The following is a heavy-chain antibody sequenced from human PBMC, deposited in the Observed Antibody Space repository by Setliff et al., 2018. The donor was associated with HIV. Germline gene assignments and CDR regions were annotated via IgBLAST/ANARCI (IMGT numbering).Heavy chain of an antibody. D-gene: IGHD3-3*01. V-gene: IGHV3-7*01. Sequence: GGSLRLSCAASGFTFSSYWMSWVRQAPGKGLEWVANIKEDGSEKYYVDSVKGRFTISRDNAKNSLYLQMNSLRAEDTAVYYCARDLPSGFLDYWGQGTLVTVSS. CDR2: IKEDGSEK. CDR1: GFTFSSYW. J-gene: IGHJ4*02. CDR3: ARDLPSGFLDY.